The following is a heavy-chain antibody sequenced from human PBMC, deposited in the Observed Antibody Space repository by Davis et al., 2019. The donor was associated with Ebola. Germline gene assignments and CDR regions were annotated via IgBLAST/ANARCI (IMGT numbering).Heavy chain of an antibody. CDR1: GGSFSGYY. V-gene: IGHV4-34*01. CDR3: ASGSSGWDDYGMDV. Sequence: MPSETLSLTCAVYGGSFSGYYWSWIRQPPGKGLEWIGEINHSGSTNYNPSLKSRVTISVDKSKNQFSLKLSSVTAADTAVYYCASGSSGWDDYGMDVWGQGTTVTVSS. J-gene: IGHJ6*02. D-gene: IGHD6-19*01. CDR2: INHSGST.